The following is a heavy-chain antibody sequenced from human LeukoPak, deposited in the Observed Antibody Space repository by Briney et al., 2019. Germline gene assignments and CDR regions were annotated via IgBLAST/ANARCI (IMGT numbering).Heavy chain of an antibody. V-gene: IGHV4-34*01. CDR2: INHSGST. D-gene: IGHD2-2*02. J-gene: IGHJ5*02. CDR1: GGSFSGYY. CDR3: ARGRKRCSSTSCYRRNWFDP. Sequence: RTSETLSLXCAVYGGSFSGYYWRWIRQPPGKGLEWIGEINHSGSTNYNPSLKSRVTISVDTSKNQFSLKLSSVTAADTAVYYCARGRKRCSSTSCYRRNWFDPWGQGTLVTVSS.